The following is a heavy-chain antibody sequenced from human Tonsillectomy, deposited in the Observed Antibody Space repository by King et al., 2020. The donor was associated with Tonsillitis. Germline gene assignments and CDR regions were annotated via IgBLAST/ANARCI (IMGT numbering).Heavy chain of an antibody. D-gene: IGHD3-10*01. CDR2: IYSSGNT. CDR1: GFIVSSNY. V-gene: IGHV3-66*01. CDR3: ARVTIIYGLDV. J-gene: IGHJ6*02. Sequence: VQLVESGGGLVQPGGSLRLSCAASGFIVSSNYMSWVRQAPGKGLEWVSVIYSSGNTYYADSVKGRFTISRDNSKNTLYLQMNSLRAEDTAVYFCARVTIIYGLDVWGQGTTVTVSS.